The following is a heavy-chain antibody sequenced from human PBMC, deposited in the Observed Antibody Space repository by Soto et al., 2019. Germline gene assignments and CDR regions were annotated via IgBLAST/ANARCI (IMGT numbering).Heavy chain of an antibody. J-gene: IGHJ6*03. CDR3: ARGGISHWAYFYYMDV. CDR2: INHLGSI. V-gene: IGHV4-34*01. D-gene: IGHD2-21*01. CDR1: GGSLSDYF. Sequence: QVQLQQWGAGLLKPSETLSLTCVVSGGSLSDYFWSWIRQPPGMALEWIGEINHLGSINYNPSLKRRVTMSMDTSKNQFSLTLNSVTAADTATYYCARGGISHWAYFYYMDVWDRGTTVTVSS.